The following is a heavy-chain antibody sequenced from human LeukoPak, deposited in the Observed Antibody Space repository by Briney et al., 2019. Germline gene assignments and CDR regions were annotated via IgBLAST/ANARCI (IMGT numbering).Heavy chain of an antibody. D-gene: IGHD2-21*02. V-gene: IGHV4-39*01. CDR1: GGSISSSSYY. CDR3: ARLGVTAAGPQDY. Sequence: SETLSLTCTDSGGSISSSSYYWGWIRQPPGRGLEWIGSIYYSGSTYYNPSLKSRVTISVDTSKNQFSLKLSSVTAADTAAYYCARLGVTAAGPQDYWGQGTLVTVSS. J-gene: IGHJ4*02. CDR2: IYYSGST.